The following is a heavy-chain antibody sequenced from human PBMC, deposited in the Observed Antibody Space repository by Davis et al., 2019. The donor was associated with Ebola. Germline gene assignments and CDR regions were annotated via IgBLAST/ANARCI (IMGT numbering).Heavy chain of an antibody. CDR2: INPSGGST. Sequence: ASVKVSCKASGYTFTSYYMHWVRQAPGQGLEWMGIINPSGGSTSYAQKFQGRVTMTRDTSTSTVYMELNSLRSEDTAVYYCARDPLNGDYGDYWGQGTLVTVSS. D-gene: IGHD4-17*01. CDR3: ARDPLNGDYGDY. CDR1: GYTFTSYY. J-gene: IGHJ4*02. V-gene: IGHV1-46*01.